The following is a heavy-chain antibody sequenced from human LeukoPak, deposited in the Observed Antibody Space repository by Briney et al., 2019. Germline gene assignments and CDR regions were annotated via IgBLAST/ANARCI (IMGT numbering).Heavy chain of an antibody. CDR2: INTNTGNP. J-gene: IGHJ6*03. D-gene: IGHD4-17*01. Sequence: ASVKVSCKASGYTFTSYAMNWVRQAPGQGLEWMGWINTNTGNPTYAQGFTGRFVFSLDTSVSTAYLQISSLKAEDTAVYYCARGYGDSQYYYYYMDVWGKGTTVTVSS. CDR1: GYTFTSYA. CDR3: ARGYGDSQYYYYYMDV. V-gene: IGHV7-4-1*02.